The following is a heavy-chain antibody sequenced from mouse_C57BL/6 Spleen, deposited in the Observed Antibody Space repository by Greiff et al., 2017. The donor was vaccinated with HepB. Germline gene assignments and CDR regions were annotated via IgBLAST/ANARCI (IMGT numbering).Heavy chain of an antibody. CDR2: ISDGGSYT. CDR1: GFTFSSYA. CDR3: ASLFITTVVDWYFDV. D-gene: IGHD1-1*01. Sequence: EVQLQESGGGLVKPGGSLKLSCAASGFTFSSYAMSWVRQTPEKRLEWVATISDGGSYTYYPDNVKGRFTISRDNAKNNLYLQMSHLKSEDTAMYYCASLFITTVVDWYFDVWGTGTTVTVSS. J-gene: IGHJ1*03. V-gene: IGHV5-4*01.